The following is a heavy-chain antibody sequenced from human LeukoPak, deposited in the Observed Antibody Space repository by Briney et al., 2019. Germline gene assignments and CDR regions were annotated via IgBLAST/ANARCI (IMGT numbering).Heavy chain of an antibody. CDR1: GYTFTGYY. J-gene: IGHJ5*02. Sequence: ASVKVSCKASGYTFTGYYMHWVRQAPGQGLEWMGWINTNTGNPTYAQGFTGRFVFSLDTSVSTAYLQISSLKAEDTAVYYCARDYCSGGSCSNWFDPWGQGTLVTVSS. CDR2: INTNTGNP. CDR3: ARDYCSGGSCSNWFDP. D-gene: IGHD2-15*01. V-gene: IGHV7-4-1*02.